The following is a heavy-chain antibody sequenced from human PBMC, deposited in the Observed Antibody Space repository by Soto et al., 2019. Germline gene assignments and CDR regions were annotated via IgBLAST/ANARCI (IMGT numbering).Heavy chain of an antibody. CDR2: IKLDGSDK. CDR3: ARDGGYCSGGNCFDAFDI. CDR1: GFTFSNYW. J-gene: IGHJ3*02. V-gene: IGHV3-7*01. D-gene: IGHD2-15*01. Sequence: GGSLRLSCAASGFTFSNYWMTWVRQAPGKGLEWVANIKLDGSDKDYVDSVKGRFTISRDNAKNSLYLQMDSLRAEDTGVYYCARDGGYCSGGNCFDAFDIWGQGTMVTVSS.